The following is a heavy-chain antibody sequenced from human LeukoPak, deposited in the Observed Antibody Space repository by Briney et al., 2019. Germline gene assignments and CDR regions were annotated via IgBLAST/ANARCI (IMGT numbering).Heavy chain of an antibody. V-gene: IGHV4-39*07. D-gene: IGHD1-7*01. J-gene: IGHJ4*02. Sequence: SETLSLTCTVSGASITSKAYFWGWIRRPPGKGLEWVGTLSYDGSAYYNTSLRSRVTISVDTSKSQFSLKVTSVTAADTAVYYCARVYNWNSSGLGAPRDWGRGTLVTVSS. CDR1: GASITSKAYF. CDR2: LSYDGSA. CDR3: ARVYNWNSSGLGAPRD.